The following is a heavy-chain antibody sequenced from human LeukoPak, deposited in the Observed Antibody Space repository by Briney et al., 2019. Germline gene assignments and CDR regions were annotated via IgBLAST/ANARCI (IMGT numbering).Heavy chain of an antibody. D-gene: IGHD5/OR15-5a*01. V-gene: IGHV3-21*04. CDR3: ARSWLVYYWYYGMDV. CDR1: GFTFSSYS. J-gene: IGHJ6*02. Sequence: GGSLRLSCAASGFTFSSYSMNWVRQAPGKGLEWVSSISSSSSYIYYADSVKGRFTISRDNAKNSLYLQMNSLRAEDTAVYYRARSWLVYYWYYGMDVWGQGTTVTVSS. CDR2: ISSSSSYI.